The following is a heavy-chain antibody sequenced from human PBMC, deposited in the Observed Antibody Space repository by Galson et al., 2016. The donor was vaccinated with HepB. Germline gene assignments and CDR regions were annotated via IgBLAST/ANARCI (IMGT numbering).Heavy chain of an antibody. J-gene: IGHJ4*02. Sequence: SVKVSCKASGYTFTTNYTHWVRQAPGRGLEWMGMINPRDGTTTYAQTLQGRVTMTRDTSTSGVDMELSSLRSEDTAVYYCARIFIGTGGRGFDHWGQGALVTVSS. D-gene: IGHD6-13*01. CDR1: GYTFTTNY. CDR3: ARIFIGTGGRGFDH. CDR2: INPRDGTT. V-gene: IGHV1-46*04.